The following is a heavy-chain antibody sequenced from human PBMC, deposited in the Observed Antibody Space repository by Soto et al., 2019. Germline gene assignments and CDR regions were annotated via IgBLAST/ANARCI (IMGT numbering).Heavy chain of an antibody. CDR1: GITFSTYA. CDR3: ARDTAPSDG. Sequence: ASVKVSCKASGITFSTYAIHWVRQAPGQRLEWMGWINAGNGNTRYSQKFQGRVTLTRDTSASTAYMELSSLRSEDTAVYYCARDTAPSDGWGQGTTVTVSS. J-gene: IGHJ6*02. V-gene: IGHV1-3*01. CDR2: INAGNGNT. D-gene: IGHD4-17*01.